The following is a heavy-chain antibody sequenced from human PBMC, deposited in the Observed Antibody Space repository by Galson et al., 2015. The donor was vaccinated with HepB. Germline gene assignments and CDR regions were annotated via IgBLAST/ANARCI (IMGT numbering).Heavy chain of an antibody. CDR3: ARTPGVWDIVVVPAATPAGYYYYGMDV. Sequence: ETLSLTCAVSGGSISSSNWWSWVRQPPGKGLEWIGEIYHSGSTNYNPSLKSRVTISVDKSKNQFSLKLSSVTAADTAVYYCARTPGVWDIVVVPAATPAGYYYYGMDVWGQGTTVTVSS. CDR1: GGSISSSNW. CDR2: IYHSGST. J-gene: IGHJ6*02. V-gene: IGHV4-4*02. D-gene: IGHD2-2*01.